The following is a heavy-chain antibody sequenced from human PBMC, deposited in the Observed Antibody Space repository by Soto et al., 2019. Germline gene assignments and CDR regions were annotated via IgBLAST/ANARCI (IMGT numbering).Heavy chain of an antibody. CDR2: IRSKAYGGTT. V-gene: IGHV3-49*05. D-gene: IGHD1-1*01. J-gene: IGHJ3*02. CDR1: GFTFGDYA. CDR3: TRDHFSWTRRAFDI. Sequence: NPGGSLRLSCTASGFTFGDYAMSWFRQAPGKGLEWVGFIRSKAYGGTTEYAASVKGRFTISRDDSKSIAYLQMNSLKTEDTAVYYCTRDHFSWTRRAFDIWGQGTMVTVSS.